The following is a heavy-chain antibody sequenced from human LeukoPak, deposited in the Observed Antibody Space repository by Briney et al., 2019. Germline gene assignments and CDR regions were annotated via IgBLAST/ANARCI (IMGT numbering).Heavy chain of an antibody. D-gene: IGHD2-15*01. V-gene: IGHV3-74*01. Sequence: PGGSLRLSCAASGFTFSSYWMHWVRQAPGKGLVWVSRINSDGGSTGYADSVKGRFTISRDNAKNTLYLQMNSLRAEDTAVYYCAKNDYCSGGSCYENNWFDPWGQGTLVTVSS. J-gene: IGHJ5*02. CDR1: GFTFSSYW. CDR3: AKNDYCSGGSCYENNWFDP. CDR2: INSDGGST.